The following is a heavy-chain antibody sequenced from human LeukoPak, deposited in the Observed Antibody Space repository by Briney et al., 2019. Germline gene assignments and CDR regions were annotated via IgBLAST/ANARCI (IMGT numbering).Heavy chain of an antibody. Sequence: SETLSLTCAVSGGSISSYYWSWIRQPAGKGLEWIGRIYSSGSTNYNPSLKSRVTMSVDTSKNQFSLRLSSVTAADTAVYYCARGASNYYDSSRPGFDYWGQGTLVTVSS. V-gene: IGHV4-4*07. J-gene: IGHJ4*02. CDR1: GGSISSYY. CDR3: ARGASNYYDSSRPGFDY. D-gene: IGHD3-22*01. CDR2: IYSSGST.